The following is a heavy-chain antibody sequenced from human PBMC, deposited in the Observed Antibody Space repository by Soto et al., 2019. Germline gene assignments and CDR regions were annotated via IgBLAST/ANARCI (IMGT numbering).Heavy chain of an antibody. Sequence: EVHLLESGGGLVQPGGSLRLSCAASGFTFRSYPISWVRQAPGKGLEWVSVISGSGGTTYYADSVKGRFTISRDNSKNTLSLQMNSLTAEDTAVYYCAKDGINYYGSGSRFDYWGQGTLVTVSS. CDR3: AKDGINYYGSGSRFDY. CDR2: ISGSGGTT. V-gene: IGHV3-23*01. D-gene: IGHD3-10*01. CDR1: GFTFRSYP. J-gene: IGHJ4*02.